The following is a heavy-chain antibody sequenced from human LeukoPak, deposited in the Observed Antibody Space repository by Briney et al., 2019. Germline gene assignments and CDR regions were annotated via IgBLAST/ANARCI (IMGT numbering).Heavy chain of an antibody. D-gene: IGHD3-10*01. J-gene: IGHJ4*02. CDR2: IYYSGST. Sequence: TETLSLTCTVSDGSISSYYWSWIRQPPGKGLEWIGYIYYSGSTNYNPSLKSRVTISVDTSKNQFSLKLSSVTAADTAVYYCARVRGSTADYWGQGTLVTVSS. CDR3: ARVRGSTADY. V-gene: IGHV4-59*01. CDR1: DGSISSYY.